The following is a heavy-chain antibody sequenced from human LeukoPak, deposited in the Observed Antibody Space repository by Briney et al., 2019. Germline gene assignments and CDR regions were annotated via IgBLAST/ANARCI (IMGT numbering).Heavy chain of an antibody. V-gene: IGHV3-74*01. CDR2: INGDGRNI. CDR1: GFTFSSYW. J-gene: IGHJ1*01. D-gene: IGHD3-22*01. CDR3: ATYSSLNRREFQY. Sequence: GGSLRLSCVASGFTFSSYWMHWVRQDPRKGLVWVSRINGDGRNINYADSVRGRFTISRDNAKNSLYLQMNSLRAEDTAVYYCATYSSLNRREFQYWGQGTLLTVSS.